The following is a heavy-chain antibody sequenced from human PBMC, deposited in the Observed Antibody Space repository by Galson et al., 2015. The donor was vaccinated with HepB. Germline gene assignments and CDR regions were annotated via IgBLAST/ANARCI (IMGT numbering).Heavy chain of an antibody. CDR1: GGSLSTYG. J-gene: IGHJ6*03. Sequence: SVKVSCKASGGSLSTYGVSWVRQAPGQGLEWMGGIIPRFATPTYAQKFQGRLTITADESTSTVIMELSSLRSQDTAMYYCARGSPSRIFDGYSDEDFDYYYMDVWGKGTTVTVSS. V-gene: IGHV1-69*13. CDR2: IIPRFATP. CDR3: ARGSPSRIFDGYSDEDFDYYYMDV. D-gene: IGHD5-24*01.